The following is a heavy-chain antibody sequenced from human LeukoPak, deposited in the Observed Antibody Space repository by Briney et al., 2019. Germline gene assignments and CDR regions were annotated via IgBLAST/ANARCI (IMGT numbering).Heavy chain of an antibody. Sequence: ASVKVSCKASGYTFTSYAMHWVRQAPGQRLEWMGWINAGNGDTKYSQKFQGRVTMTRDTSTSTVYMELSSLRSEDTAVYYCARGSGITMIVDSGWFDPWGQGTLVTVSS. D-gene: IGHD3-22*01. V-gene: IGHV1-3*01. CDR2: INAGNGDT. CDR3: ARGSGITMIVDSGWFDP. J-gene: IGHJ5*02. CDR1: GYTFTSYA.